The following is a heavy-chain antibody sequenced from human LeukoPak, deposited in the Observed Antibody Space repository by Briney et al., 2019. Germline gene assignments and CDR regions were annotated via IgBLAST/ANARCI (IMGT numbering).Heavy chain of an antibody. V-gene: IGHV1-46*01. J-gene: IGHJ4*02. Sequence: ASVKVSCKASGYTFTRNYIHWVRQAPGQGLEWMGMIYPRDGSTSYAQKFQGRVTVTRDTSTSTVHMELSGLRSEDTAAYYCARDQEGFDYWGQGTLVTVSS. CDR3: ARDQEGFDY. CDR2: IYPRDGST. CDR1: GYTFTRNY.